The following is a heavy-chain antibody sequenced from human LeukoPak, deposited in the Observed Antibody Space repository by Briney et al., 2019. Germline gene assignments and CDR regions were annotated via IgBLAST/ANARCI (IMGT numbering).Heavy chain of an antibody. CDR3: ARDHKGVLYY. CDR2: INPNSGGT. J-gene: IGHJ4*02. D-gene: IGHD3-10*01. V-gene: IGHV1-2*06. CDR1: GYTFTGYY. Sequence: ATVPVSCKASGYTFTGYYMHWVRQPPAQGREWMGRINPNSGGTNYEQKFQGRDTMTTDTSISTAYMELSRLTSDDTAVYYCARDHKGVLYYWGQGTLVTVSS.